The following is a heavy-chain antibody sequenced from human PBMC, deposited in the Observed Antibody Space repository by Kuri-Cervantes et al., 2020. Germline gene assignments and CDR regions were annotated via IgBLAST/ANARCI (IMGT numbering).Heavy chain of an antibody. Sequence: ASVKVSCKASGYTFTGYYMHWVRQAPGQGLEWMGWINPNSGGTNYAQKFQGRVTMTRDTSISTAYMELSRLRSDATAVYYCATPYCSSTSCPYNWFDPWGQGTLVTVSS. D-gene: IGHD2-2*01. CDR3: ATPYCSSTSCPYNWFDP. CDR1: GYTFTGYY. CDR2: INPNSGGT. V-gene: IGHV1-2*02. J-gene: IGHJ5*02.